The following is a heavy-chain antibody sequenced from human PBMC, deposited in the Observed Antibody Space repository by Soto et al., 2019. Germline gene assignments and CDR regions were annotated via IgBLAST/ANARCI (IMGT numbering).Heavy chain of an antibody. CDR1: GGSISSYY. CDR2: IYYSGST. D-gene: IGHD2-15*01. J-gene: IGHJ4*02. CDR3: ASSRTLGYCSGGSCYDY. Sequence: SETLSLTCTVSGGSISSYYWSWIRQPPGKGLEWIGYIYYSGSTNYNPSLKSRVTISVDTSKNQFSLKLSSVTAADTSGYYCASSRTLGYCSGGSCYDYWGQGTLVTVSS. V-gene: IGHV4-59*01.